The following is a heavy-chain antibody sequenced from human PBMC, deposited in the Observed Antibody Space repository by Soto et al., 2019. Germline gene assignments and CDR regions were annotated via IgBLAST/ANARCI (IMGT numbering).Heavy chain of an antibody. CDR3: ARGPLMSYYYGSGSRDRGYFDF. Sequence: QVQLHQWGAGLLKPSETLSLTCAISGGSFTGYYWSWMRQPPGRGLEWIGEINQSGTTTYNPSLKRRGTTADNPLLKSRPPISVGASKKQFSLNVTFGTAADTANYYCARGPLMSYYYGSGSRDRGYFDFWGQGSLVTVSS. CDR2: INQSGTT. D-gene: IGHD3-10*01. CDR1: GGSFTGYY. V-gene: IGHV4-34*01. J-gene: IGHJ4*02.